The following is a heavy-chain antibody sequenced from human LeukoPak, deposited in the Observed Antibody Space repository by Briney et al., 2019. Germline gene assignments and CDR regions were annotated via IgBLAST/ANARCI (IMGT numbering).Heavy chain of an antibody. D-gene: IGHD3-22*01. CDR1: GFTFRSYA. V-gene: IGHV3-23*01. CDR3: AKLGSRYYYDSSGYDY. J-gene: IGHJ4*02. CDR2: ISGSGGST. Sequence: GGSLRLSCAASGFTFRSYAMSWVRQAPGKGLEWVSAISGSGGSTYYADSVKGRFTISRDNSKNTLYLQMNSLRAEDTAVYYCAKLGSRYYYDSSGYDYWGQGTLVTVSS.